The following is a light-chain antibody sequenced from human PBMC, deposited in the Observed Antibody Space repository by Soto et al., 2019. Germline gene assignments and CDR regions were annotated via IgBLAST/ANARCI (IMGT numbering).Light chain of an antibody. Sequence: QSALTQPPSASGSPGQSVTISCTGTRDDVGGYNYVSWFQHHPGKAPKLLIYEVYKRSSGVPARFSGSKSGNTASLTVSGLQAEDEAIYYCSSYVTSNVVVFGGGTKLTVL. CDR3: SSYVTSNVVV. V-gene: IGLV2-8*01. CDR2: EVY. J-gene: IGLJ2*01. CDR1: RDDVGGYNY.